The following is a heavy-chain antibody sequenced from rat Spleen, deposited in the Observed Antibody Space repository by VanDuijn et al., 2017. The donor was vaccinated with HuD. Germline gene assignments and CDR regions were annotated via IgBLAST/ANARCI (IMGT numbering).Heavy chain of an antibody. CDR2: IPNGGPNT. Sequence: EVQLVESDGGLVQPGRSLKLSCAASGFTFSDYYMAWVRQAPGKGLEWVASIPNGGPNTYYSDSVKDRFTISRDNTKNTLYLQMNSLRSEDTATYYCARDTNYFDYWGHGVMVTVSS. CDR3: ARDTNYFDY. V-gene: IGHV5-25*01. CDR1: GFTFSDYY. D-gene: IGHD2-1*01. J-gene: IGHJ2*01.